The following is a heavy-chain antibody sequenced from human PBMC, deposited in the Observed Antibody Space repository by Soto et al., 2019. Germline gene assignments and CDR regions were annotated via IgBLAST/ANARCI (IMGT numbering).Heavy chain of an antibody. V-gene: IGHV4-59*01. D-gene: IGHD3-22*01. CDR2: IYYSGST. Sequence: QVQLQESGPGLVKPSETLSLTCTVSGGSISSYYWSWIRQPPGKGLEWIGYIYYSGSTNYKPSLKSRVTMAVDTSKNQLSRNLSSVTAADTAVHYCARDYYYDSSGYEGRAFDIWGQGTMVTVSS. CDR3: ARDYYYDSSGYEGRAFDI. J-gene: IGHJ3*02. CDR1: GGSISSYY.